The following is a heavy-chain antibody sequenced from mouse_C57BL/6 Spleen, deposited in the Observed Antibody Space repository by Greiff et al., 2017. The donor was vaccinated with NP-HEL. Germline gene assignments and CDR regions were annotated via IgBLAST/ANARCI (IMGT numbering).Heavy chain of an antibody. CDR3: ARWDDYLYYYAMDY. D-gene: IGHD2-4*01. V-gene: IGHV14-2*01. Sequence: DVKLVESGAELVKPGASVKLSCTASGFNIKDYYMHWVKQRTEQGLEWIGRIDPEDGETKYAPKFQGKATITADTSSNTAYLQLSSLTSEDTAVYYCARWDDYLYYYAMDYWGQGTSVTVSS. CDR2: IDPEDGET. CDR1: GFNIKDYY. J-gene: IGHJ4*01.